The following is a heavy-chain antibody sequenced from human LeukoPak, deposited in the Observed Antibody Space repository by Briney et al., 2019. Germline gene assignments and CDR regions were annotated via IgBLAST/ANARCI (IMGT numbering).Heavy chain of an antibody. J-gene: IGHJ4*02. CDR1: GDSINSYH. V-gene: IGHV4-4*07. CDR3: ARDDSSGDGSGGYHD. CDR2: VHISGST. Sequence: PSETLSLTCTVSGDSINSYHWSWIRQSAGKGLQWIGRVHISGSTNYNPSLRSRVAISMDKSKNQFSLKLNSVTAADTAVYYCARDDSSGDGSGGYHDWGQGTLVTVSS. D-gene: IGHD3-22*01.